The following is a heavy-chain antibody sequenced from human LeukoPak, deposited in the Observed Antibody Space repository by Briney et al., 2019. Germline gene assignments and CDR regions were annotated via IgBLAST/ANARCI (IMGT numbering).Heavy chain of an antibody. Sequence: TETLSLTCTVSGGSISSHSWTWIRQPPGKGLEWIGYIYYSGSTNYNPSLKSRVTISVDTSKNQFSLKLSSVTAADTAVYYCARGAYLTYYFDYWGQGALVTVSS. J-gene: IGHJ4*02. CDR3: ARGAYLTYYFDY. V-gene: IGHV4-59*11. CDR2: IYYSGST. CDR1: GGSISSHS.